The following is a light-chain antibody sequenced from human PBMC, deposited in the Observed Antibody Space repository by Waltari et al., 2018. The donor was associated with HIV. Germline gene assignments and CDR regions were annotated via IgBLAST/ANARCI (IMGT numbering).Light chain of an antibody. CDR3: AAWDDSLGGVV. CDR1: SSNIGSNT. J-gene: IGLJ3*02. CDR2: SNN. V-gene: IGLV1-44*01. Sequence: QSVLTQPPSASGTPGQRVTISCSGSSSNIGSNTVNWYQQLPGTAPKVLLYSNNQRPSGVPDRFSGSKSGTSASLAISGLRSEDEADYYCAAWDDSLGGVVFGGGTKLTVL.